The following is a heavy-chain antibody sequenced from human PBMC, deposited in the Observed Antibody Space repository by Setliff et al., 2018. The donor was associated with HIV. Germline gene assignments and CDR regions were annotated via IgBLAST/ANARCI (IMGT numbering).Heavy chain of an antibody. Sequence: SETLSLTCTVSGGSISSHYWNWIRQPPGKGLEWIGYIHYSGSINYNPSLKSRVTISGDSSKNQVSLMLSSVTAADTAVYFCARVPSSGWYGGRHYMDVWGKGAAVTVSS. CDR3: ARVPSSGWYGGRHYMDV. V-gene: IGHV4-59*11. CDR1: GGSISSHY. J-gene: IGHJ6*03. D-gene: IGHD6-19*01. CDR2: IHYSGSI.